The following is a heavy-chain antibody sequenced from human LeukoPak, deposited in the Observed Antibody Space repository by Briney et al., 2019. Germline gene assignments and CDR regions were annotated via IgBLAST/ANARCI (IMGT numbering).Heavy chain of an antibody. CDR2: ISGDGGST. D-gene: IGHD2-8*01. J-gene: IGHJ4*02. CDR3: AKDISRGTNYGSKLFDY. V-gene: IGHV3-43*02. Sequence: PGGSLRLSCAASGFSFDDYAMHWVRQAPGKGLEWVSLISGDGGSTYYVDSVKGRFTISRDNSKNSLYLQMNTLRTEDTALYYCAKDISRGTNYGSKLFDYWGQGTLVTVSS. CDR1: GFSFDDYA.